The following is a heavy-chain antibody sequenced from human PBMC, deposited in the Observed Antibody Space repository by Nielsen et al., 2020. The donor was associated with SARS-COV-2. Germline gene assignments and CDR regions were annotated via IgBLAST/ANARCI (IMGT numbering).Heavy chain of an antibody. Sequence: GESLKISCAASGFTFSSYWMSWVRQAPGKGLEWVANIKQDGSEKYYVDSVKGRFTISRDNAKNSLYLQMNSLRAEDTAVYYCASYRFSHAMDVWGQGTTVTVSS. J-gene: IGHJ6*02. CDR2: IKQDGSEK. V-gene: IGHV3-7*03. CDR3: ASYRFSHAMDV. CDR1: GFTFSSYW.